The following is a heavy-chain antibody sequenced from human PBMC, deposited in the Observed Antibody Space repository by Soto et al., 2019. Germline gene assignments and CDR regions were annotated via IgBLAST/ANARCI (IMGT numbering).Heavy chain of an antibody. D-gene: IGHD3-22*01. V-gene: IGHV3-53*01. CDR2: IYSGGST. CDR1: GFTVSSNY. Sequence: GGSLRLSCAASGFTVSSNYMSWVRQAPGKGLEWVSVIYSGGSTYYADSVKGRFTISRDNSKNTLYLQMNSLRAEDTAVYYCARVNYYDSSGYYKGGGGFDYWGQGTLATVSS. J-gene: IGHJ4*02. CDR3: ARVNYYDSSGYYKGGGGFDY.